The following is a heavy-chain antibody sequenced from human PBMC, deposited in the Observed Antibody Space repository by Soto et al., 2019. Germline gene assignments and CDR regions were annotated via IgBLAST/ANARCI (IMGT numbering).Heavy chain of an antibody. J-gene: IGHJ6*02. V-gene: IGHV3-48*02. D-gene: IGHD3-10*01. CDR2: ITSTSSTR. CDR1: GFTFSSHT. CDR3: ARRITMVRGPYYYYAMDV. Sequence: LRLSFAASGFTFSSHTMNWVRQAPGKGLEWISYITSTSSTRNYADSVKGRFTISRDNANNSLYLQMNSLRDEDTAVYYCARRITMVRGPYYYYAMDVWGQGTTVTVSS.